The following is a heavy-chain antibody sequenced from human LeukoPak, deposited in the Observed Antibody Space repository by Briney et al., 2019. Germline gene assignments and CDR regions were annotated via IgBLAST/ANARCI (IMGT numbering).Heavy chain of an antibody. CDR1: GFTFSSYA. CDR2: ISYDGSNK. Sequence: GGSLRLSCAASGFTFSSYAMHWVRQAPGKGLEWVAVISYDGSNKYYADSVKGRFTISRDNSKNTLYLQMNSLRAEDTAVYYCAKDLYGDPYNWFDPWGQGTLVTVSS. J-gene: IGHJ5*02. CDR3: AKDLYGDPYNWFDP. V-gene: IGHV3-30-3*01. D-gene: IGHD4-17*01.